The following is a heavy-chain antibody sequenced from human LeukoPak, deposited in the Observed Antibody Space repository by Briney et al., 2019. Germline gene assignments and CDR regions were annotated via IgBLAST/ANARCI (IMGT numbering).Heavy chain of an antibody. J-gene: IGHJ4*02. CDR2: ISGSGGST. V-gene: IGHV3-23*01. CDR3: AYKWELSH. D-gene: IGHD1-26*01. Sequence: GGSLRLSCAASGFTFSSYAMSVVRQAPGEGLERGSAISGSGGSTYYADSVKGRFTISRDNSKNTLYLEMNSLRAEDRAVYYCAYKWELSHWGQGTLVTVSS. CDR1: GFTFSSYA.